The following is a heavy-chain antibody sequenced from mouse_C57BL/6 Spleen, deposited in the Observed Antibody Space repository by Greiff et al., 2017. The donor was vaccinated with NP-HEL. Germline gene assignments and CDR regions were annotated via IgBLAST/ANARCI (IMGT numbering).Heavy chain of an antibody. D-gene: IGHD2-1*01. CDR1: GFTFSSYA. CDR3: ARDGNYVGWYVDV. Sequence: EVKLMESGGGLVKPGGSLKLSCAASGFTFSSYAMSWVRQTPEKRLEWVATISAGGSYTYYPDNVKGRFTISRDNAKNTLYLQMSHLKSEDTAMYYCARDGNYVGWYVDVGGTGTTVTVSS. V-gene: IGHV5-4*01. J-gene: IGHJ1*03. CDR2: ISAGGSYT.